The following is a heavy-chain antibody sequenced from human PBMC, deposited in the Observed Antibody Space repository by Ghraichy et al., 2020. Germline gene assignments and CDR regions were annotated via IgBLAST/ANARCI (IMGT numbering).Heavy chain of an antibody. CDR3: ARAYSSGWYYFDY. V-gene: IGHV3-48*02. D-gene: IGHD6-19*01. J-gene: IGHJ4*02. CDR2: ISSGSSTI. CDR1: GFTFNSYS. Sequence: GGSLRLSCTASGFTFNSYSMIWVRQAPGKGLEWVSYISSGSSTIYYADSVKGRFTISRDNAKNSLYLQMNSLRDEDTAVYYCARAYSSGWYYFDYWGQGTLVTVSS.